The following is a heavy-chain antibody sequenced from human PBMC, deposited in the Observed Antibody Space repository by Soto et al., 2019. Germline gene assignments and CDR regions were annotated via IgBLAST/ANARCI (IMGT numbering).Heavy chain of an antibody. D-gene: IGHD4-17*01. Sequence: QVQLVQSGAEVKKPGSSVKVSCKASGGTFSSYAISWVRQAPGQGLEWMGGIIPFFGTTNYAQKFQGRVTITADKSTSTAYMELSSLRSEDTAVYYCARRHHGDYSRSYWYFDLWGRGTLVTVSS. V-gene: IGHV1-69*06. CDR2: IIPFFGTT. CDR1: GGTFSSYA. CDR3: ARRHHGDYSRSYWYFDL. J-gene: IGHJ2*01.